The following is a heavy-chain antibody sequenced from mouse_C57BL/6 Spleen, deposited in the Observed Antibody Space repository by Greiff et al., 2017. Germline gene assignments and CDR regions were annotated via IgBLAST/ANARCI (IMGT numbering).Heavy chain of an antibody. V-gene: IGHV1-69*01. Sequence: QVQLQQPGAELVMPGASVKLSCKASGYTFTSYWMHWVKQRPGQGLEWIGEIDPSDSYTNYNQKFKGKSTLTVDKSSSTAYMQLISLTSEDSAVYYCARGAGSCFDYWGQGTTLTVSS. CDR3: ARGAGSCFDY. CDR2: IDPSDSYT. J-gene: IGHJ2*01. CDR1: GYTFTSYW. D-gene: IGHD3-3*01.